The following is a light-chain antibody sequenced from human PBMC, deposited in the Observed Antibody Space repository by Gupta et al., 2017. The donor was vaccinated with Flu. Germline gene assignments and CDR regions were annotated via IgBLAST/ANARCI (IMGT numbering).Light chain of an antibody. CDR2: RNS. J-gene: IGLJ1*01. CDR1: GSNIGAGYD. Sequence: QSVLTQPPSVSGAPGQRVIISCTGSGSNIGAGYDVHWYQQLPGTAPKLLIYRNSNRPSGVPDRFSGSKSATSASLAITGLQAEDEADYYCQSYDTGLSGSVFGSGTKVSVL. CDR3: QSYDTGLSGSV. V-gene: IGLV1-40*01.